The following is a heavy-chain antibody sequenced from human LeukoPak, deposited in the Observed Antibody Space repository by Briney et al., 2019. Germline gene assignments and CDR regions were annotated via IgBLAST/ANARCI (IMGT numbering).Heavy chain of an antibody. CDR1: GFTFSSYW. Sequence: GGSLRLSSAASGFTFSSYWMHWVRQAPGKGLLWVSRINNDGVTTDYADSVKGRFTISRDNAKNTLYLQLNSLGAEDTAVYYCARVGGTSSYYYFDNWGQGALVTVSS. CDR2: INNDGVTT. CDR3: ARVGGTSSYYYFDN. D-gene: IGHD1-26*01. V-gene: IGHV3-74*01. J-gene: IGHJ4*02.